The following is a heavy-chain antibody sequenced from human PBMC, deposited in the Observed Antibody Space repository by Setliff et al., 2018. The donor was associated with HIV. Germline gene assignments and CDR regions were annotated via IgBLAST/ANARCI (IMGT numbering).Heavy chain of an antibody. Sequence: ASVKVSCKTSGYTFTGYYMHWVRQAPGQGLEWMGRINPNSGVTNYAQKFQDRVTMTRDTSSSTAYMDLRSLISDDTDVYYCARGGEWAHLVGFDAFDIWGQGTMVTVSS. CDR3: ARGGEWAHLVGFDAFDI. CDR2: INPNSGVT. CDR1: GYTFTGYY. V-gene: IGHV1-2*05. D-gene: IGHD6-6*01. J-gene: IGHJ3*02.